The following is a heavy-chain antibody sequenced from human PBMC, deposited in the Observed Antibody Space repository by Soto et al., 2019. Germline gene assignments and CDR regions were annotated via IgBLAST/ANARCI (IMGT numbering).Heavy chain of an antibody. CDR3: ARIADCSTTSCSFPSRFHVRGYYYYYGLDV. Sequence: ASVTVSCKASGYTFTSYDIIWVRQATGQGLEWMGWMNPSTGNTDSAEKFQGRLTMTRNTSISTAYMELSSLRSDDTAVYYCARIADCSTTSCSFPSRFHVRGYYYYYGLDVWGQGTTVTVSS. CDR1: GYTFTSYD. CDR2: MNPSTGNT. V-gene: IGHV1-8*01. J-gene: IGHJ6*02. D-gene: IGHD2-2*01.